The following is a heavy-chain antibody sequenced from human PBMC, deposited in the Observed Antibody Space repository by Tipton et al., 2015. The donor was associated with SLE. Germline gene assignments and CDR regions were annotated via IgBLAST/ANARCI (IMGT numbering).Heavy chain of an antibody. J-gene: IGHJ4*02. D-gene: IGHD3-16*01. CDR1: GGSISGYY. CDR3: ARSDGGY. Sequence: TLSLTCTVSGGSISGYYWSWIRQPPGKGLEWIGYIHSSGSTNYNSSLESRVTISVDTSRNQFSLKLTSVTAADTAVYYCARSDGGYWGQGTQVTVSS. V-gene: IGHV4-59*01. CDR2: IHSSGST.